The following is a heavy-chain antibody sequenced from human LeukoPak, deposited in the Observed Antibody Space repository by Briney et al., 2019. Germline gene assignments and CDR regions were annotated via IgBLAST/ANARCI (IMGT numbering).Heavy chain of an antibody. J-gene: IGHJ4*02. V-gene: IGHV3-23*01. CDR3: AKMWFGELLLYFDY. CDR1: GFTFSSYA. Sequence: GASLRLSCAASGFTFSSYAMSWVRQAPGKGLEWVSAISGSGGSTYYADSVKGRFTISRDNSKNTLYLQMNSLRAEDTAVYYCAKMWFGELLLYFDYWGQGTLVTVSS. CDR2: ISGSGGST. D-gene: IGHD3-10*01.